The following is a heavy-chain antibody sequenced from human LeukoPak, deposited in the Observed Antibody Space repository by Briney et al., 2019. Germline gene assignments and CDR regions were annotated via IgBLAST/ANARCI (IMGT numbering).Heavy chain of an antibody. D-gene: IGHD3-22*01. V-gene: IGHV4-59*01. J-gene: IGHJ4*02. CDR2: IYYSGST. Sequence: TSETLSLTCTVSGGSISSYYWSWIRQPPGKGLEWIGYIYYSGSTNYNPSLKSRVTISVDTSKNQFSLKLSSVTAADTAVYYCAREARSGYYLAPFGYWGQGTLVTVSS. CDR1: GGSISSYY. CDR3: AREARSGYYLAPFGY.